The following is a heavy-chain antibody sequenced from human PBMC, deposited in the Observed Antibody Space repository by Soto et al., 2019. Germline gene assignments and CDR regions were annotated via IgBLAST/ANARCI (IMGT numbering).Heavy chain of an antibody. D-gene: IGHD6-19*01. J-gene: IGHJ4*02. Sequence: PSETLSLTCAVSGGSISSGDYYWSWIRQPPGKGLEWIGYIYYSGSTNYNPSLESRVTISVDTSKNQFSLKLSSVTAADTAVYYCARLPRYSSGWYDYWGQGTLVTVSS. CDR2: IYYSGST. CDR1: GGSISSGDYY. V-gene: IGHV4-61*08. CDR3: ARLPRYSSGWYDY.